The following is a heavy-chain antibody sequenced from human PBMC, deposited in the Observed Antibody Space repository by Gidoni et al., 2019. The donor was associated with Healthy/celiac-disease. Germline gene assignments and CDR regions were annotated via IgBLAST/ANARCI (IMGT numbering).Heavy chain of an antibody. CDR2: ISPNHGIA. D-gene: IGHD3-22*01. CDR1: GGTFSSYA. CDR3: ACASGPGESGYYRPPGPHYCYYYMDV. Sequence: QVQLGQSGAEVKKPGSSVKVSCKASGGTFSSYAISWVRQAPGQGLEWMGRISPNHGIANYAQKFQGRVTITADKSTSTAYLELSSLRSEDTAVYYCACASGPGESGYYRPPGPHYCYYYMDVWGKGTTVTVSS. V-gene: IGHV1-69*04. J-gene: IGHJ6*03.